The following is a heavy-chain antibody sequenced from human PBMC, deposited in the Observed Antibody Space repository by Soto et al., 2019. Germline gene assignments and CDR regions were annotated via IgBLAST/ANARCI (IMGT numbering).Heavy chain of an antibody. CDR1: GFSVNVNF. J-gene: IGHJ6*02. CDR3: VRENYYYGMDV. Sequence: EVQLVESGGGLVQPGGSLRLSCAASGFSVNVNFMSWVRQAPGKGLEWVSDINGGDRTNYADSVKGRFTISRDDSKNTLCLLMNSLRAEDTAVYYCVRENYYYGMDVWGRGTTVTVSS. V-gene: IGHV3-66*01. CDR2: INGGDRT.